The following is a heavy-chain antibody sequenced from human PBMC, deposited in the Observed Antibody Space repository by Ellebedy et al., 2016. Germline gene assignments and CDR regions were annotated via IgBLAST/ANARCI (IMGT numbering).Heavy chain of an antibody. CDR3: ARRETGRVWGSYRPASFDY. J-gene: IGHJ4*02. V-gene: IGHV4-34*01. D-gene: IGHD3-16*02. Sequence: SEPLSLTCAVYGGSFSGYYWSWIRQPPGKGLEWIGEINHSGSTNYNPSLQSRVTISVDTSKNQFSLKLSSVTAADTAVYYCARRETGRVWGSYRPASFDYWGQGTLVTVSS. CDR2: INHSGST. CDR1: GGSFSGYY.